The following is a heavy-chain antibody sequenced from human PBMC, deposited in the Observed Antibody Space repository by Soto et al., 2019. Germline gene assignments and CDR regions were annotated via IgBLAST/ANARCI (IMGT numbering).Heavy chain of an antibody. J-gene: IGHJ4*02. CDR3: ARGSLGGVIVSYYFDY. CDR2: IYYSGST. Sequence: SETLSLTCAVSGGSISSGGYYWSWIRQHPGKGLEWIGYIYYSGSTYYNPSLKSRVTISVDTSKNQFSLKLSSVTAADTAVYYCARGSLGGVIVSYYFDYWGQGTLGTVSS. V-gene: IGHV4-31*11. CDR1: GGSISSGGYY. D-gene: IGHD3-16*02.